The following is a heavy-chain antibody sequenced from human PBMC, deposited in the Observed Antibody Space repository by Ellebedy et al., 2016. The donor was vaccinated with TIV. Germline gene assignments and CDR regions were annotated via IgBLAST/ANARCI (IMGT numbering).Heavy chain of an antibody. CDR2: ISHSGHT. Sequence: SETLSLTXAVSGGSISSGNWWSWVRPSPGRGLEWIGEISHSGHTNYNPSLTSRVTISVDMSKNQFYLNLSSVTAADTAVYYCAREQPYCLEYWGQGTLVTVSS. CDR3: AREQPYCLEY. D-gene: IGHD2-21*02. V-gene: IGHV4-4*02. CDR1: GGSISSGNW. J-gene: IGHJ4*02.